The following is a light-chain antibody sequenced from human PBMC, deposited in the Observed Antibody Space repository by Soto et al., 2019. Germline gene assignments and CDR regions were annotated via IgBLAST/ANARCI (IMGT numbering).Light chain of an antibody. Sequence: QSALTQPASVSGSPGQSITISCTGTSSDVGSYNLVSWYQQHPGKAPKLMIYEVSKRPSGVSNRFSGSKSGNTASLTISGLQAEDEADYYCCSYAGSSTFFGTGTKVTDL. V-gene: IGLV2-23*02. CDR1: SSDVGSYNL. CDR2: EVS. CDR3: CSYAGSSTF. J-gene: IGLJ1*01.